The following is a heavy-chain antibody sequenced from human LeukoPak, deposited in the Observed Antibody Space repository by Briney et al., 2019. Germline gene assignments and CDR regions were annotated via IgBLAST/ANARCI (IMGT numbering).Heavy chain of an antibody. Sequence: GGSLRLSCAASGFTFSNYDMSWVRQAPGKGLEWVSAISGSGSSTYYADSVKGRFTISRDNSKNTLYLQMNSLRAEDTAVYYCAKGYCTGGSCSHYYYYGMDVWGQGTTVTVSS. D-gene: IGHD2-15*01. CDR1: GFTFSNYD. J-gene: IGHJ6*02. CDR2: ISGSGSST. CDR3: AKGYCTGGSCSHYYYYGMDV. V-gene: IGHV3-23*01.